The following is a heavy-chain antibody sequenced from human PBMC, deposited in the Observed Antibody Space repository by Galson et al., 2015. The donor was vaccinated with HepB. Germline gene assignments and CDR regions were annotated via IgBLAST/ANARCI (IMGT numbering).Heavy chain of an antibody. CDR1: GYTFTSYG. D-gene: IGHD3-22*01. V-gene: IGHV1-18*01. CDR3: ARTTYYYDSSGYPGEGP. CDR2: ISAYNGNT. Sequence: SVKVSCKASGYTFTSYGISWVRQAPGQGLEWMGWISAYNGNTNYAQKLQGRVTMTTDTSTSTAYMELRSLRSDDTAVYYCARTTYYYDSSGYPGEGPWGQGTLVTVSS. J-gene: IGHJ5*02.